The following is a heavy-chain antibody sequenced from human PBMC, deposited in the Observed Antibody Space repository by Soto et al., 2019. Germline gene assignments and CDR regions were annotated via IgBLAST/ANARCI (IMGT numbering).Heavy chain of an antibody. D-gene: IGHD3-22*01. J-gene: IGHJ4*02. CDR2: INHSGST. V-gene: IGHV4-34*01. CDR3: ASLPYYYDSSGYPKGGYYFDY. CDR1: GGSFSGYY. Sequence: KPSETLSLTCAVYGGSFSGYYWSWIRQPPGKXLEWIGEINHSGSTHYNPSLKSRVTISVDTSKNQFSLKLSSVTAADTAVYYCASLPYYYDSSGYPKGGYYFDYWGQGPLVTVSS.